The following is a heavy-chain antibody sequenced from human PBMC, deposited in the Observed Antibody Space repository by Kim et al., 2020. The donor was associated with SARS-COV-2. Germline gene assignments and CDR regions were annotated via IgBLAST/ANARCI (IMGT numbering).Heavy chain of an antibody. J-gene: IGHJ4*02. CDR3: ARLGYYGSGSHPDY. V-gene: IGHV3-7*01. Sequence: VDAMKGGFTIPRDNARNSLYLQMNSLRAEDTAVYYCARLGYYGSGSHPDYWGQGTLVTVSS. D-gene: IGHD3-10*01.